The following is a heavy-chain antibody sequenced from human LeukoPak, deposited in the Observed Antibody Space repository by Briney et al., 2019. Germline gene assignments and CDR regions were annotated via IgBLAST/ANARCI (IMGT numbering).Heavy chain of an antibody. D-gene: IGHD1-26*01. J-gene: IGHJ5*02. CDR1: GGSISSGDYY. CDR2: IYYSGST. Sequence: SETLSLTCTVSGGSISSGDYYWSWIRQPPGKGLEWIGYIYYSGSTYYNPSLKSRVTISIDTSKNQFSLKLNSVTAADTAVYYCARRGSYLKGYNWFDPWGQGTLVTVSS. V-gene: IGHV4-30-4*01. CDR3: ARRGSYLKGYNWFDP.